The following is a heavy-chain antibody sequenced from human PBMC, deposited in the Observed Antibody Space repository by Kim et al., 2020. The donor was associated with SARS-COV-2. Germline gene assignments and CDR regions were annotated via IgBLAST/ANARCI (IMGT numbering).Heavy chain of an antibody. J-gene: IGHJ4*02. D-gene: IGHD1-1*01. Sequence: TPSHKGRVTISVEPSKNQFSLKLSSVTAADTAVYYCARARVWQNPLGMEYWGQGTLVTVSS. V-gene: IGHV4-34*01. CDR3: ARARVWQNPLGMEY.